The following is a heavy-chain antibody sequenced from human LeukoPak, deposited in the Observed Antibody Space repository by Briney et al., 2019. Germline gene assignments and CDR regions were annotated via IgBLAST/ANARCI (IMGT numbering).Heavy chain of an antibody. CDR1: GYTFSSHG. Sequence: GGSLRLSCAASGYTFSSHGMIWVREAPGKGLEWVSHISPGGSTVYYAESVKGRFTISRDNAKNSLYLQMNSLRDEDTAAYYCARVRGPTVMTMYFDYWGQGTLVTVSS. CDR3: ARVRGPTVMTMYFDY. V-gene: IGHV3-48*02. D-gene: IGHD4-17*01. J-gene: IGHJ4*02. CDR2: ISPGGSTV.